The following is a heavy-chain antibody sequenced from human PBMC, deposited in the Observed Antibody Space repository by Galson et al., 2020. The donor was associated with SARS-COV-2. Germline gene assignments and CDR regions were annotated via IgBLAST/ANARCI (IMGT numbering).Heavy chain of an antibody. V-gene: IGHV4-59*12. J-gene: IGHJ5*02. D-gene: IGHD4-17*01. Sequence: ETSETLSLTCTVSGGSISTYYYSWIRQTPGKGLEWMGYMYYSGTTKENPTLKSRVTLSVDTSENQFPLKLTSVTAADTAVYYCARGDTVTTRWFDPRGQGTLVTVSS. CDR2: MYYSGTT. CDR1: GGSISTYY. CDR3: ARGDTVTTRWFDP.